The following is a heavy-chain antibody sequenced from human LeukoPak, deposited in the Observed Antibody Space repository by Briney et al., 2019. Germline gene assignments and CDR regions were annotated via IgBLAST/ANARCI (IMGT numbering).Heavy chain of an antibody. J-gene: IGHJ4*02. CDR2: INHSGST. CDR1: GGSFSGYY. CDR3: ARDGGWLQLRYFDY. D-gene: IGHD5-24*01. Sequence: TSETLSLTCAVYGGSFSGYYWSWIRQPPGKGLEWIGEINHSGSTNYNPSLKSRVTISVDASKNQFSLKLSSVTAADTAVYYCARDGGWLQLRYFDYWGQGTLVTVSS. V-gene: IGHV4-34*01.